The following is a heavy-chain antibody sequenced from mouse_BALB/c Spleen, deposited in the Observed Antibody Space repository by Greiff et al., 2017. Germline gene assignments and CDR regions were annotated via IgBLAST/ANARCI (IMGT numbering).Heavy chain of an antibody. CDR2: IRNKANGHTT. CDR3: ARDGGYAMDY. V-gene: IGHV7-3*02. J-gene: IGHJ4*01. Sequence: EVMLVESGGGLVQPGGSLRLSCATSGFTFTDYYMSWVRQPPGKALEWLGFIRNKANGHTTEYSASVKGRFTISRDNSQSILYLQMNTLRAEDSATYYCARDGGYAMDYWGQGTSVTVSS. CDR1: GFTFTDYY.